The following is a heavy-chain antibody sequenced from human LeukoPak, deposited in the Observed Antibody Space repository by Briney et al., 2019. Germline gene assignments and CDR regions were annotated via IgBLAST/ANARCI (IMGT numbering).Heavy chain of an antibody. D-gene: IGHD3-3*01. Sequence: GGSLRLSCAASGFTFSSYGMHWVRQALGKGLEWVAFIRYDGSNKYYADSVKGRFTISRDNSKNTLYLQMNSLRAEDTAVYYCAKDQGDFWSGYYSGDYWGQGTLVTVSS. CDR1: GFTFSSYG. CDR3: AKDQGDFWSGYYSGDY. V-gene: IGHV3-30*02. J-gene: IGHJ4*02. CDR2: IRYDGSNK.